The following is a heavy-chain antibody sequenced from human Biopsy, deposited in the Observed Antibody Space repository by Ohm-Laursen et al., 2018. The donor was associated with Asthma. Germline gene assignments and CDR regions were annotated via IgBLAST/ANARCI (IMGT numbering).Heavy chain of an antibody. J-gene: IGHJ3*02. V-gene: IGHV1-69*01. CDR2: ISPIFGAI. CDR1: GGMFGNYA. D-gene: IGHD3-9*01. Sequence: SSVKVSCNASGGMFGNYAISWVRQAPGLGLEWMGGISPIFGAIRYAQNFQGRVTITADVFTNTVHMELSSLRSEDTAVYYCARTYYDFLTGQVNDAFAMWGQGTMVTVSS. CDR3: ARTYYDFLTGQVNDAFAM.